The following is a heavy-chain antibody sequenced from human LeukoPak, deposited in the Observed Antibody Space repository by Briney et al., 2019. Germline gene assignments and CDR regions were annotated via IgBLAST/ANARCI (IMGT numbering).Heavy chain of an antibody. D-gene: IGHD2-21*02. CDR1: GFSFDTYA. Sequence: GGSLRLSCVASGFSFDTYAMSWVRQAPGKGLEWVSGISDTGRKRYYTDSVKGRFTISRDNSKNTLHLQMNSLRAEDTALYFCAKGHDNGDYYYYFDSWGQGTLVTVSS. J-gene: IGHJ4*02. V-gene: IGHV3-23*01. CDR2: ISDTGRKR. CDR3: AKGHDNGDYYYYFDS.